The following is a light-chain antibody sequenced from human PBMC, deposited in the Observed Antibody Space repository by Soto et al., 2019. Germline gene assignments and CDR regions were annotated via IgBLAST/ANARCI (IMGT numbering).Light chain of an antibody. V-gene: IGLV1-47*01. Sequence: QSVLTQPPSASGTPGQRVTISCSGSSSNIGSNYVYWYQQFPGTAPKLLIYWDSQRPSGVPDRFSGSKSGTSASVAISGLRSEDEADYHCAAWDGSLSAWVFGGGTKLTVL. CDR1: SSNIGSNY. CDR2: WDS. CDR3: AAWDGSLSAWV. J-gene: IGLJ3*02.